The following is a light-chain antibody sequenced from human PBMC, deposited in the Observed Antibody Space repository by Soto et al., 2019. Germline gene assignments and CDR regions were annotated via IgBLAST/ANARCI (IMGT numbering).Light chain of an antibody. J-gene: IGLJ3*02. CDR2: YDD. CDR1: SSNIGNNA. Sequence: QSVLTQPPSVSEAPRQRVTISCSGSSSNIGNNAVNWYQQLPGKAPKLLIYYDDLLPSGVSDRFSGSKSGTSASLAISGLQSEDEADYSCAAWDDSLNGPRVFCGGTKLTVL. CDR3: AAWDDSLNGPRV. V-gene: IGLV1-36*01.